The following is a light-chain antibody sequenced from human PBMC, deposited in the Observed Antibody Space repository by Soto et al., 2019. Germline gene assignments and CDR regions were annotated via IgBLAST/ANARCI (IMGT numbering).Light chain of an antibody. CDR2: GAS. J-gene: IGKJ4*01. CDR1: QTVSGN. V-gene: IGKV3-15*01. Sequence: EIVMTQSPATLSVSPGEGATLSCRASQTVSGNLAWYQQKPGQPPRLLIYGASTRATRVPVRFSGSGSGTEFTLTIASPQSEDVAVYYCQQYDAWPSVTFGGGTKVEI. CDR3: QQYDAWPSVT.